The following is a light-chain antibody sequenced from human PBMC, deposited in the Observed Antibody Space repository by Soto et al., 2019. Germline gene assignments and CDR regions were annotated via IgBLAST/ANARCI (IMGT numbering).Light chain of an antibody. CDR1: ESIRNN. CDR3: QQTYSTPRGA. CDR2: AAS. J-gene: IGKJ1*01. V-gene: IGKV1-39*01. Sequence: DIQMTQSPSSLSASVGDRVTITCRASESIRNNLNWYQQKPGKAPKLLIYAASTLQSGVPSRFSGGGSWTEFTLTIGSVQPEDFTTYYCQQTYSTPRGAFGQGTKVEFK.